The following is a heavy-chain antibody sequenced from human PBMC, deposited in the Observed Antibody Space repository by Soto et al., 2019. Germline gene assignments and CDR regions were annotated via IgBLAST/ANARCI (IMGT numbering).Heavy chain of an antibody. D-gene: IGHD3-10*01. CDR2: INPDGTSI. CDR3: ATAGSFRFDY. J-gene: IGHJ4*02. CDR1: GFSFSTCW. V-gene: IGHV3-74*01. Sequence: PGGSLILSCAASGFSFSTCWIHWVRQAPGKGLVWVSRINPDGTSISYADSVKGRFTISRDNAKNTLYLQMNSLGVDDTAVYYCATAGSFRFDYWGLGTLVTVSS.